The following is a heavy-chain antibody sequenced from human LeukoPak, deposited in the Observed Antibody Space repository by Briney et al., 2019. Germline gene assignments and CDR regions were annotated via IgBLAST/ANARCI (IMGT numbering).Heavy chain of an antibody. J-gene: IGHJ4*02. V-gene: IGHV3-48*01. Sequence: GGSLRLSCAASGFTFSSYSMNWVRQAPGKGLEWVSYISGTSSTIYYADSVKGRFTISRDNSKNTLYLQMNSLRTEDTAVYYCAKATSVITLFDYWGQGTLVTVSS. CDR3: AKATSVITLFDY. CDR2: ISGTSSTI. CDR1: GFTFSSYS. D-gene: IGHD3-10*01.